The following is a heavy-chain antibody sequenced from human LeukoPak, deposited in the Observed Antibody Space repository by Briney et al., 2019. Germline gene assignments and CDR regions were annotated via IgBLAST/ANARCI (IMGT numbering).Heavy chain of an antibody. CDR2: ISGSGGST. J-gene: IGHJ4*02. CDR3: AKGYCSGGSCYHFDY. CDR1: GFTFSTYA. V-gene: IGHV3-23*01. Sequence: GGSLRLSCAASGFTFSTYAMSWVRQAPGKGLEWVSAISGSGGSTYYADSVKGRFTISRDNSKNTLYLQMNSLRAEDTAVYYCAKGYCSGGSCYHFDYWGQGTLVTVSS. D-gene: IGHD2-15*01.